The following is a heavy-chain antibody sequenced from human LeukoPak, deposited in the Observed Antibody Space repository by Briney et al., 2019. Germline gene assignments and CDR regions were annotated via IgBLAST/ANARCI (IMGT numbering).Heavy chain of an antibody. J-gene: IGHJ5*02. CDR1: GGSIGSSSYC. V-gene: IGHV4-39*01. CDR2: ICYSGST. CDR3: ARTENYIPEDCFDP. D-gene: IGHD5-24*01. Sequence: SETLSLTCSVSGGSIGSSSYCWGWIRQPPGKGLEWIGTICYSGSTSYNPSLKSRVTLSVDTSKNQFSLKLSSVTAADTAVYYCARTENYIPEDCFDPWGQGTLVTVSS.